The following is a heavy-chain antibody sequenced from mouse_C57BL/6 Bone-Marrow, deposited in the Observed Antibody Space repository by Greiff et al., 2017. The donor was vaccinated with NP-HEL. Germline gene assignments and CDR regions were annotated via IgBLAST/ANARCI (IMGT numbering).Heavy chain of an antibody. CDR1: GYTFTSYW. CDR3: ARGEVDY. J-gene: IGHJ2*01. CDR2: INPSSGYT. V-gene: IGHV1-7*01. Sequence: QVQLQQSGAELAKPGASVKLSCKASGYTFTSYWMHWVKQRPGQGLEWIGYINPSSGYTKYNQKFKDKATLTADESSSTAYMQLSSLTYEDSAVYYCARGEVDYWGQGTTLTVSS.